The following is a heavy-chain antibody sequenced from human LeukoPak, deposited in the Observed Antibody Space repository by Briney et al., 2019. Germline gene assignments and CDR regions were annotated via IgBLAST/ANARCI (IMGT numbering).Heavy chain of an antibody. V-gene: IGHV1-69*05. CDR3: ARPRHSSYCYYYMDV. D-gene: IGHD5-18*01. J-gene: IGHJ6*03. CDR1: GGTFSSYA. Sequence: SVKVSCKASGGTFSSYAISWVRQAPGQGLEWMGGIIPIFGTANYAQKFQGRVTITTDESTSTAYTELSSLRSEDTAVYYCARPRHSSYCYYYMDVWGKGTTVTVSS. CDR2: IIPIFGTA.